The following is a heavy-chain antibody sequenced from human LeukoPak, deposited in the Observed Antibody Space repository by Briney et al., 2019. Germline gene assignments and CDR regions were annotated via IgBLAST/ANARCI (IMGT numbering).Heavy chain of an antibody. V-gene: IGHV3-21*01. CDR3: ARDRVVPYYYMDV. Sequence: GGSLRLSCAASGFTFSNHAMSWVRQAPGKGLEWVSSISSSSSYIYYADSVKGRFTISRDNAKNSLYLQMNSLRAEDTAVYYCARDRVVPYYYMDVWGKGTTVTVSS. CDR2: ISSSSSYI. D-gene: IGHD2-15*01. CDR1: GFTFSNHA. J-gene: IGHJ6*03.